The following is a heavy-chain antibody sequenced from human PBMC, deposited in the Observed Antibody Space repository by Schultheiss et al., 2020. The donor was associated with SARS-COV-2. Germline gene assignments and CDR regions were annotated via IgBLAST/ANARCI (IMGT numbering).Heavy chain of an antibody. CDR2: IYYSGST. D-gene: IGHD3-22*01. V-gene: IGHV4-39*01. CDR1: GGSISSSSYY. CDR3: ARSYYYDSSGYYYSEPNWFDP. J-gene: IGHJ5*02. Sequence: SETLSLTCTVSGGSISSSSYYWGWIRQPPGKGLEWIGSIYYSGSTYCNPSLKSRVTISVDTSKNQFSLKLSSVTAADTALYYCARSYYYDSSGYYYSEPNWFDPWGQGTLVTVSS.